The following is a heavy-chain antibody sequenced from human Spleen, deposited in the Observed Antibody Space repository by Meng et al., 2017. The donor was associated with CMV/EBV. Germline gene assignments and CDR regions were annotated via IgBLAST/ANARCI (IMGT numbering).Heavy chain of an antibody. Sequence: VSSNSAAWNWFRQSPSRGLELLGRTYYRSKWYNDYAVSVKSRITINPDTSKNQFSLQLNSVTPEDTAVYYCARSLPPGWYANWFDPWGQGTLVTVSS. CDR3: ARSLPPGWYANWFDP. V-gene: IGHV6-1*01. J-gene: IGHJ5*02. CDR1: VSSNSAA. CDR2: TYYRSKWYN. D-gene: IGHD6-19*01.